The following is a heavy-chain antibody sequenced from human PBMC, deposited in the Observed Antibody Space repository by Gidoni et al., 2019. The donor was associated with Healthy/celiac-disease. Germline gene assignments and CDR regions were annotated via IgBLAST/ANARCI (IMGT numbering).Heavy chain of an antibody. D-gene: IGHD3-16*02. J-gene: IGHJ3*02. CDR2: IYYSGST. V-gene: IGHV4-39*01. CDR3: ARLPYDYVWGSYRDAFDI. CDR1: GGSIRSSSYY. Sequence: QLQLQASGPGLVKPSETLSLTCTVSGGSIRSSSYYWGWIRQPPGKGLEWIGSIYYSGSTYYNPSLKSRVTISVDTSKNQFSLKLSSVTAADTAVYYCARLPYDYVWGSYRDAFDIWGQGTMVTVSS.